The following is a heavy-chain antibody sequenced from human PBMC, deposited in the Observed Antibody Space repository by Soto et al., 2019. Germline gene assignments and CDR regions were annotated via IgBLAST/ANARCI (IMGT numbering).Heavy chain of an antibody. Sequence: HPEGSLRLSCAASGFTFSSYAMHWVRQAPGKGLEWVALISYDGSNEYYAGSVKGRFTISRDNSKNTLYLQMSSLSAEDTAVYYCARVGWMSAADDYWGQGTLVTVSS. CDR2: ISYDGSNE. D-gene: IGHD6-13*01. CDR1: GFTFSSYA. J-gene: IGHJ4*02. V-gene: IGHV3-30-3*01. CDR3: ARVGWMSAADDY.